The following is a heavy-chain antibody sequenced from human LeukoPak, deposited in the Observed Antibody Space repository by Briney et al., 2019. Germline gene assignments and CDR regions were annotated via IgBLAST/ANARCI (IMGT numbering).Heavy chain of an antibody. J-gene: IGHJ3*02. CDR1: GFTFSSYA. CDR2: ISYDGSNK. D-gene: IGHD6-19*01. Sequence: GSLRLSCAASGFTFSSYAMHWVRQASGKGLEWVAVISYDGSNKYYADSVKGRFTISRDNSKNTLYLQMNSLRAEDTAVYYCAREEGHFQWLVRWDAFDIWGQGTMVTVSS. V-gene: IGHV3-30*04. CDR3: AREEGHFQWLVRWDAFDI.